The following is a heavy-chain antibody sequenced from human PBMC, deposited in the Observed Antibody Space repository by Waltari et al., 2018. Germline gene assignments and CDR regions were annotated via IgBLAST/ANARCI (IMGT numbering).Heavy chain of an antibody. Sequence: QVQLQESGPGLVKPSGTLSLTCAVSGVSLSTNNLWSWVRQPPGKGLEWIGEIYHSGSTNYNPSLESRVAISVDKSKNQFSLKVRSVTAADTAVYYCARVAVPAVTTNWFDPWGQGTLVTVSS. J-gene: IGHJ5*02. CDR2: IYHSGST. V-gene: IGHV4-4*02. CDR3: ARVAVPAVTTNWFDP. CDR1: GVSLSTNNL. D-gene: IGHD2-2*01.